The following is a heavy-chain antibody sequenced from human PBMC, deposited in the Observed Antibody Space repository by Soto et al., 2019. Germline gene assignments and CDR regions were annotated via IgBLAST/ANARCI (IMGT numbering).Heavy chain of an antibody. CDR1: GFTVSSNY. V-gene: IGHV3-66*01. D-gene: IGHD3-22*01. CDR2: LYTGGST. CDR3: ARERDTTGYVLKY. Sequence: EVQLVESGGGLVQPGESLRLSCAASGFTVSSNYMSWVRQAPGKGLEWVSILYTGGSTYYAGSVKGRFTISRDNSKNMLYLQMNRLRAEDTAVYYCARERDTTGYVLKYWGQGTLVTVSS. J-gene: IGHJ4*02.